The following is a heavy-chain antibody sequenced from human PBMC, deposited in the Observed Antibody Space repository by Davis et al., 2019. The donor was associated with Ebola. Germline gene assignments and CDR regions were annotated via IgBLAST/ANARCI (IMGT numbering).Heavy chain of an antibody. CDR3: ARAPDPHDYVDV. J-gene: IGHJ6*03. CDR2: VYYSGAT. V-gene: IGHV4-61*01. Sequence: PSETLSLTCTVSGASISTASYYWSWIRQSPRGGLEWIGYVYYSGATRYHPSLSSRLSISVDTAKNQFSLKLNSVTAADTAVYYCARAPDPHDYVDVWGKGTTVTVSS. CDR1: GASISTASYY. D-gene: IGHD3-3*01.